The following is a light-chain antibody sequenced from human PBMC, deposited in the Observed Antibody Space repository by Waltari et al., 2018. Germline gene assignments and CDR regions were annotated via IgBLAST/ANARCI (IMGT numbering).Light chain of an antibody. J-gene: IGKJ2*01. Sequence: EIVLTQSPATLSLSPGERATLSCRAIQSIGSFLAWYQQKVGQAPRLLIYDAFNRAPGVPARFSGSGSRTDFTLTISSLEPEDFVVYFCQQRSNWPRTFGQGTKLEIK. CDR1: QSIGSF. CDR3: QQRSNWPRT. CDR2: DAF. V-gene: IGKV3-11*01.